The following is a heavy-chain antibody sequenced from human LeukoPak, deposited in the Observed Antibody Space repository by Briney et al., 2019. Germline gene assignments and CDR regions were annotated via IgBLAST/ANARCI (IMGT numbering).Heavy chain of an antibody. Sequence: GGSLRLSCAASGFTCSDYYMSWIRQAPGKGLEWVSYISSSGSTIYYADSVKGRFTISRDNAKNSLYLQMNSLRAEDTAVYYCARDETTVTSIDYWGQGTLVTVSS. CDR2: ISSSGSTI. J-gene: IGHJ4*02. CDR3: ARDETTVTSIDY. CDR1: GFTCSDYY. V-gene: IGHV3-11*04. D-gene: IGHD4-17*01.